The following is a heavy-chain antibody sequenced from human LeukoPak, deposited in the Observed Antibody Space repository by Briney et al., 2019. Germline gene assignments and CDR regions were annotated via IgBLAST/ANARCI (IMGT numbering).Heavy chain of an antibody. J-gene: IGHJ6*04. CDR3: ARDLICSSASCYSYYYGMDV. Sequence: GGSLRLSCAASGFTFSSYSMNWVRQAPGKGLEWVSSISSSSSYIYYADPVKGRFTISRDNAKNSLYLQMNSLRAEDTAVYYCARDLICSSASCYSYYYGMDVWGKGTTVTVSS. V-gene: IGHV3-21*01. D-gene: IGHD2-2*01. CDR2: ISSSSSYI. CDR1: GFTFSSYS.